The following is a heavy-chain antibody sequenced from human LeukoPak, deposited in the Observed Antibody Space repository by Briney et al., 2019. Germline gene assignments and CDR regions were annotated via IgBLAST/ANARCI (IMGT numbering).Heavy chain of an antibody. D-gene: IGHD2-21*01. CDR1: GYSISSSNW. Sequence: SETLSLTCAVSGYSISSSNWWGWIRQPPGKGLEWIGYIYYSGSIYYNPSLKSRVTMSVDTSKSQFSLKLSSVTAVDTAVYYCARSSASGDPYYFDYWGQGTLVTVSS. CDR3: ARSSASGDPYYFDY. J-gene: IGHJ4*02. CDR2: IYYSGSI. V-gene: IGHV4-28*05.